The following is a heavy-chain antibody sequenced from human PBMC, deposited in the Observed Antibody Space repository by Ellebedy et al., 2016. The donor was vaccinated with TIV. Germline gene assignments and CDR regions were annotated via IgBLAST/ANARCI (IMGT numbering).Heavy chain of an antibody. CDR2: IYYSGST. J-gene: IGHJ2*01. D-gene: IGHD2-8*02. CDR3: AGRGGVGAETYWYFDL. Sequence: GSLRLSCTVSGGSISSSSYYWSWIRQPPGKGLEWIGYIYYSGSTNYNPSLKSRVTISVDTSKNQFSLKLSSVTATDTALYYCAGRGGVGAETYWYFDLWGRGTLVTVSS. V-gene: IGHV4-61*05. CDR1: GGSISSSSYY.